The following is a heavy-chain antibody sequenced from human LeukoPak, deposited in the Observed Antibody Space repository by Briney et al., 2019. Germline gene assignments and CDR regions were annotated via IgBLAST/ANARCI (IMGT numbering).Heavy chain of an antibody. J-gene: IGHJ4*02. CDR2: IYYSGST. CDR1: GGSISSYY. Sequence: SETLSLTCTVSGGSISSYYWSWIRQPPGKGLEWIGYIYYSGSTNYNPSLKSRVTISVDTSKNQFSLKLSSVTAADTAVYYCARLLGSAAGNDYWGQGTLVTVSS. CDR3: ARLLGSAAGNDY. V-gene: IGHV4-59*08. D-gene: IGHD6-13*01.